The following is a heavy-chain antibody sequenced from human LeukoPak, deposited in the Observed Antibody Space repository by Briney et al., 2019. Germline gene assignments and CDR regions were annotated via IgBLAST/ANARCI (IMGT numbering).Heavy chain of an antibody. D-gene: IGHD2-2*01. CDR2: IYYSGST. V-gene: IGHV4-59*01. J-gene: IGHJ6*03. CDR1: GGSFSSYY. Sequence: PSETLSLTCAVYGGSFSSYYWSWIRQPPGKGLEWIGYIYYSGSTNYNPSLKSRVTISVDTSKNQFSLKLSSVTAADTAVYYCARGEDIVVVPAAGARYYMDVWGKGTTVTVSS. CDR3: ARGEDIVVVPAAGARYYMDV.